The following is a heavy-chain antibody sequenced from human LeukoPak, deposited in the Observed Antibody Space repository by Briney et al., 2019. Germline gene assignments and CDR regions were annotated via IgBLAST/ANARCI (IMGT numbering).Heavy chain of an antibody. CDR3: ARDYSGYSNY. J-gene: IGHJ4*02. V-gene: IGHV3-30*03. CDR1: GFTFSSYG. CDR2: ISYDGSNK. Sequence: GGSLRLSCAASGFTFSSYGMQWVREAPGKGLEWVAVISYDGSNKYYADSVKGRFTISRDNARNSLYLQMNSLRADDTAVYYCARDYSGYSNYWGQGTLVTVSS. D-gene: IGHD4-11*01.